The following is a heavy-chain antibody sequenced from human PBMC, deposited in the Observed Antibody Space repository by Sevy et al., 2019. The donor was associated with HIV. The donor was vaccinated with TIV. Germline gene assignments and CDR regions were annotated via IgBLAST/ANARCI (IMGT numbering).Heavy chain of an antibody. J-gene: IGHJ4*02. Sequence: ASVKVSCKASGFTFTSSAVQWVRQARGQRLEWIGWIVVGSGNTNYAQKFQERVTITRDMSTSTAYMELSSLRSEDTAVYYCAAAHNLWSGSYYDYWGQGTLVTVSS. CDR1: GFTFTSSA. CDR3: AAAHNLWSGSYYDY. D-gene: IGHD1-26*01. CDR2: IVVGSGNT. V-gene: IGHV1-58*01.